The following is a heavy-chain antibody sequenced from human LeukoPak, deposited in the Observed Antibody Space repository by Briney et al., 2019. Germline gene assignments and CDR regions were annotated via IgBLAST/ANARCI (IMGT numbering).Heavy chain of an antibody. D-gene: IGHD6-19*01. CDR1: GGSISSSSYY. J-gene: IGHJ4*02. CDR2: IYYSGST. Sequence: PSETLSLTCTVSGGSISSSSYYWGWIRQPPGKGLEWIGSIYYSGSTYYNPSLKSRVTISVDTSKNQFSLKLSSVTAADTAVYYCGRRVSNSGGPKDFDYWGQGTLVTVSS. V-gene: IGHV4-39*01. CDR3: GRRVSNSGGPKDFDY.